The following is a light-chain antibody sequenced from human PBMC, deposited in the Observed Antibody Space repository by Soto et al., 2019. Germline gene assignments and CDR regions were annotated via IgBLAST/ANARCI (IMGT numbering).Light chain of an antibody. Sequence: EIVLTQSPAPLSLSPGERATLSCRASQSVSSYLAWYQQKPGQAPGLLIYHVSNRATGIPARFSGSGSETDFTRTISSLEPEEFAIYYCQHRSSWPGTWTLGQGTKVDIK. CDR3: QHRSSWPGTWT. J-gene: IGKJ1*01. CDR2: HVS. V-gene: IGKV3-11*01. CDR1: QSVSSY.